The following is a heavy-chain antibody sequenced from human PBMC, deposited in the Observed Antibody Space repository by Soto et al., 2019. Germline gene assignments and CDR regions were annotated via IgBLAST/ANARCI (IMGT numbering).Heavy chain of an antibody. V-gene: IGHV1-18*04. CDR2: INAGNGKT. CDR1: GYTFTSYG. CDR3: ARDGAVAGNTNFDY. J-gene: IGHJ4*02. Sequence: ASVKVSCKASGYTFTSYGISWVRQAPGQGLEWMGWINAGNGKTKYSQKFQGRVTITRDTSASTAYMELSSLRSEDTAVYYCARDGAVAGNTNFDYWGQGTLVTVSS. D-gene: IGHD6-19*01.